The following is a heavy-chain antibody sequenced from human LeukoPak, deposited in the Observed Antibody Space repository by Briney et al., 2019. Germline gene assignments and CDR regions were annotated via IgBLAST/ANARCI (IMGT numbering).Heavy chain of an antibody. J-gene: IGHJ1*01. V-gene: IGHV3-74*01. CDR3: ARAPSEIGGYYPEYFRH. Sequence: GGSLRLSCAASGLTFSSYWMHWVRQAPGKGLVWVSRIKSDGSTRYADSVKGRFTVSRDNAKNTVSLQMNSLRAEDTGVYYCARAPSEIGGYYPEYFRHWGQGTLVIVSS. CDR1: GLTFSSYW. CDR2: IKSDGST. D-gene: IGHD3-22*01.